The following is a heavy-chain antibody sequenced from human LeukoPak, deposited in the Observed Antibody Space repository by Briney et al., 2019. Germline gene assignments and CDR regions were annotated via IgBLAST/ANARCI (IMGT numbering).Heavy chain of an antibody. Sequence: ASVKVSCKASGYTFTSYGISWVRQAPGQGVEGMGWISAYNGNTNYAQKLQGRVTMTTDTSTSTAYMELRSLRSDDTAVYYWARDAKWIQLMDYWGQGTLVTVSS. D-gene: IGHD5-18*01. V-gene: IGHV1-18*01. CDR1: GYTFTSYG. CDR2: ISAYNGNT. J-gene: IGHJ4*02. CDR3: ARDAKWIQLMDY.